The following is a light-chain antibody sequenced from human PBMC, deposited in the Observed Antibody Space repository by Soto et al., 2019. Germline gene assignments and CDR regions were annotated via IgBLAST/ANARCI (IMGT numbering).Light chain of an antibody. V-gene: IGLV2-14*01. Sequence: QSVLTQPASVSGSPGQSITISCTGTSSDVSGYDYVSWYQHHPGKVPKLIIYEVSKRPSGVSHRFSGSKSGNTASLTISGLQTEDEADYYCSSYTTTSALVFGGGTKLTVL. CDR3: SSYTTTSALV. J-gene: IGLJ2*01. CDR1: SSDVSGYDY. CDR2: EVS.